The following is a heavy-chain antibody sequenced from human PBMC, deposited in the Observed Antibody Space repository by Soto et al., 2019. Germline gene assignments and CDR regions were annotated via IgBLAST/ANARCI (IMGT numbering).Heavy chain of an antibody. J-gene: IGHJ4*02. Sequence: KTSETLSLTCAVSGGSISSGGYSWSWIRQPPGKGLEWIGYIYHSGSTYYNPSLKSRVTISVDRSKNQLSLKLSSVTAADTAVYYCAGRYGYSFDYWGQGTLVTVSS. CDR3: AGRYGYSFDY. CDR2: IYHSGST. D-gene: IGHD1-1*01. V-gene: IGHV4-30-2*01. CDR1: GGSISSGGYS.